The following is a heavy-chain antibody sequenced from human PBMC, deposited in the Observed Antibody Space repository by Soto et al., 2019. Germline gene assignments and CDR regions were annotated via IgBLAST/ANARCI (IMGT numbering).Heavy chain of an antibody. V-gene: IGHV3-53*01. D-gene: IGHD3-22*01. CDR1: GLTVSSNY. Sequence: PGGSLRLSCAVFGLTVSSNYMSWVRQAPGKGLEWVSLIYTDGTTQYADSVKGRFTISRDNSKNTLYLQMNSLRAEDTAVYYCAKGYYYDSSGYIDAFDSWGQGTMVTVSS. J-gene: IGHJ3*02. CDR2: IYTDGTT. CDR3: AKGYYYDSSGYIDAFDS.